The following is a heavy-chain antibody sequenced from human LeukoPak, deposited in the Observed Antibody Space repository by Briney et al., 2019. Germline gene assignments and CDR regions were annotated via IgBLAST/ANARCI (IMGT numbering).Heavy chain of an antibody. D-gene: IGHD6-19*01. J-gene: IGHJ5*02. CDR2: IYYSGST. V-gene: IGHV4-59*08. CDR1: GGSISSYY. Sequence: PSETLSLTCTVSGGSISSYYWSWIRQPPGKGLEWIGYIYYSGSTNYNPSLKSRVTISVDTSKNQFSLKLSSVTAADTAVYYCASLGAVAGRGDWFDPWGQGTLVTVSS. CDR3: ASLGAVAGRGDWFDP.